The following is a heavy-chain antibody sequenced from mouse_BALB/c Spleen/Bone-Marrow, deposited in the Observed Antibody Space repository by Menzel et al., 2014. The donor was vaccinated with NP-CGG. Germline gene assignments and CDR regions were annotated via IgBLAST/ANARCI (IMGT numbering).Heavy chain of an antibody. J-gene: IGHJ4*01. D-gene: IGHD2-4*01. CDR3: ARGNYEGAMDY. CDR1: GYTFTGYW. V-gene: IGHV1-87*01. CDR2: IYPGDGDT. Sequence: VQGVESGAELARPGASVKLSCKASGYTFTGYWMQWVKQRPGQGLEWIGAIYPGDGDTRYTQKFKGKATLTAEKSSSTAYMQLSSLASEDSAVYYCARGNYEGAMDYWDQGTAVTVSS.